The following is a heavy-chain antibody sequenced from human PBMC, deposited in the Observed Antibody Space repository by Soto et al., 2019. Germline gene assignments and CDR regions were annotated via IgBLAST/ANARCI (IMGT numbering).Heavy chain of an antibody. Sequence: PSETLSLTCTVSGGSISSYYWSWIRQPPGKGLEWIGYIYYSGSTNYNPSLKSRVTISVDTSKNQFSLKLSSVTAAATAVYYCARNGELNFGVPPYYYYYYMDVWGKGTTVTVSS. CDR2: IYYSGST. CDR3: ARNGELNFGVPPYYYYYYMDV. J-gene: IGHJ6*03. CDR1: GGSISSYY. V-gene: IGHV4-59*01. D-gene: IGHD3-3*01.